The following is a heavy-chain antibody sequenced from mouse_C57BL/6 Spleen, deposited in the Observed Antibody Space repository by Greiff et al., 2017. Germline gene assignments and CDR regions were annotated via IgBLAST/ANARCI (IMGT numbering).Heavy chain of an antibody. CDR1: GYTFTSYW. Sequence: QVQLQQPGAELVKPGASVKMSCKASGYTFTSYWITWVKQRPGQGLEWIGDIYPGSGSTNYNEKFKGKATLTADKSSSTAYMELRSLTSEDSAVYFCAPSPQRPDYWGQGTTLTVSS. CDR2: IYPGSGST. D-gene: IGHD6-1*01. CDR3: APSPQRPDY. J-gene: IGHJ2*01. V-gene: IGHV1-55*01.